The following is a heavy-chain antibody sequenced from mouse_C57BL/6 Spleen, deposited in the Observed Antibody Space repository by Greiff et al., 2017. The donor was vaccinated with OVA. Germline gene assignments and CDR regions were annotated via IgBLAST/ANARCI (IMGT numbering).Heavy chain of an antibody. V-gene: IGHV1-18*01. CDR1: GYTFTDYN. J-gene: IGHJ1*03. CDR2: INPNNGGT. D-gene: IGHD2-2*01. CDR3: ARKGNYGYDGDFDV. Sequence: EVQLQESGPELVKPGASVKIPCKASGYTFTDYNMDWVKQSHGQSLEWIGDINPNNGGTIYNQKFKGKATLTVDKSSSTAYMELRSLTSEDTAVYYGARKGNYGYDGDFDVWGKGTTVTVSS.